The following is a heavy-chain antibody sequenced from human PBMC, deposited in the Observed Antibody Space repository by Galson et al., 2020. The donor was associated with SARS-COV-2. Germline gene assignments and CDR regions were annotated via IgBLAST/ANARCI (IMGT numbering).Heavy chain of an antibody. CDR2: IMHSGST. CDR1: GGSFCGYC. CDR3: ARAPDYDILTGYYPDGFDV. D-gene: IGHD3-9*01. V-gene: IGHV4-34*12. Sequence: SQTLSLTCAVYGGSFCGYCWSWIRQPPGKGLEWIGEIMHSGSTNYNPSLKSRVTISVDTSKNQFSLKLSSVTAADTAVYYCARAPDYDILTGYYPDGFDVWGQGTMVTVSS. J-gene: IGHJ3*01.